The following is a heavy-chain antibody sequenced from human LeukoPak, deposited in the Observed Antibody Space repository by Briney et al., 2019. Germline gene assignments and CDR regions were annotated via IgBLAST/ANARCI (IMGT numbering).Heavy chain of an antibody. V-gene: IGHV4-61*02. CDR3: ARVLVGPYWFDP. Sequence: SETLPLTCTVSGGSISSGSYYWSWIRQPAGKGLEWIGRIYTSGSTNYNPSLKSRVTISVDTSKNQFSLKLSSVTAADTAVYYCARVLVGPYWFDPWGQGTLVTVSS. J-gene: IGHJ5*02. CDR1: GGSISSGSYY. CDR2: IYTSGST. D-gene: IGHD2-8*02.